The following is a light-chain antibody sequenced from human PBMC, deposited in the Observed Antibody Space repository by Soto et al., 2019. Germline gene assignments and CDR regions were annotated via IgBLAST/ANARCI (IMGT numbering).Light chain of an antibody. CDR2: DVS. CDR1: SSDVGGYNY. CDR3: SSYTSSSSYV. V-gene: IGLV2-14*01. J-gene: IGLJ1*01. Sequence: QSVLTQPASESGSPGQSITISCTGTSSDVGGYNYVSWYQQHPGKAPKLMICDVSNRPSGVSNRFSGSKSGNTASLTISGLQAEDEADYYCSSYTSSSSYVFGTGTKLTVL.